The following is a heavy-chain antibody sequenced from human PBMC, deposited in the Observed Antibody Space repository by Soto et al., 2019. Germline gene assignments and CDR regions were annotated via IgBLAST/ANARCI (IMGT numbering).Heavy chain of an antibody. CDR1: GGTLSNSA. CDR3: ATGRIVVVGSRAYYGMDV. D-gene: IGHD3-22*01. Sequence: QLQLAQSGADVKKAGSSVKVSCKASGGTLSNSAFSWVRQAPGQGLEWMGGIIPVFGIANYAQKFQDGVTITADESTSTAYMELRSLRSEDTAVYFCATGRIVVVGSRAYYGMDVWGQGTTVTV. CDR2: IIPVFGIA. V-gene: IGHV1-69*19. J-gene: IGHJ6*02.